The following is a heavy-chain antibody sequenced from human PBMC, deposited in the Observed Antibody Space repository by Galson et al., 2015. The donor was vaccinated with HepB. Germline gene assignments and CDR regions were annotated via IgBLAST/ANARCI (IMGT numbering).Heavy chain of an antibody. Sequence: SLRLSCAASGFIFRNYWMSWVRQAPGKGPEWVADIKRDGSDKYYVDSVKGRFTTSRDNSKNTLYLQVNSLGAEDTAVYYCAKSLVVRAFYYGMDVWGQGTTVTVSS. J-gene: IGHJ6*02. CDR2: IKRDGSDK. D-gene: IGHD3-22*01. CDR1: GFIFRNYW. V-gene: IGHV3-7*03. CDR3: AKSLVVRAFYYGMDV.